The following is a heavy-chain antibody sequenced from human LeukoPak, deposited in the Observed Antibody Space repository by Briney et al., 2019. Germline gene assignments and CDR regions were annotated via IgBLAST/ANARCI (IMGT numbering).Heavy chain of an antibody. CDR2: MNPNSGNT. CDR3: ARDVITIFGVVTLDGYYYMDV. CDR1: GYTLTSYD. Sequence: GASVKVSCKASGYTLTSYDINWVRQATGQGLEWLGWMNPNSGNTGYAQKFQGRVTMTRNTSISTAYMELRSLRSDDTAVYYCARDVITIFGVVTLDGYYYMDVWGKGTTVTVSS. J-gene: IGHJ6*03. D-gene: IGHD3-3*01. V-gene: IGHV1-8*01.